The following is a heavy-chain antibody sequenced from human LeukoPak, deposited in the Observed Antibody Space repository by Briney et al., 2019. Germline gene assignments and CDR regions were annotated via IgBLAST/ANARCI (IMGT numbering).Heavy chain of an antibody. J-gene: IGHJ4*02. CDR2: IKKDGSEK. Sequence: GGSLRLSCAASGFTFSSHWMSWVRQAPGKGLEWVANIKKDGSEKYYVDAVKGRFTISRDNAKTSLYLQMNSLRAEDTAVYYCARHRYCPGGSCYTAPLDYWGQGTLVTVSS. V-gene: IGHV3-7*01. CDR3: ARHRYCPGGSCYTAPLDY. D-gene: IGHD2-15*01. CDR1: GFTFSSHW.